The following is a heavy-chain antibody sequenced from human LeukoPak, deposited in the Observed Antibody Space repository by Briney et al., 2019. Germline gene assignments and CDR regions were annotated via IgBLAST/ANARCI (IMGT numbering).Heavy chain of an antibody. CDR2: INHSGST. J-gene: IGHJ6*04. CDR3: ASLRLRSLDV. D-gene: IGHD4-17*01. CDR1: GGSFSGYY. V-gene: IGHV4-34*01. Sequence: SETLSLTCAVYGGSFSGYYWSWIRQPPGERLEWIGEINHSGSTRYNPSLESRITISEDTSKNHFSLKLTSVTAADTAVYYCASLRLRSLDVWGKGTTVIISS.